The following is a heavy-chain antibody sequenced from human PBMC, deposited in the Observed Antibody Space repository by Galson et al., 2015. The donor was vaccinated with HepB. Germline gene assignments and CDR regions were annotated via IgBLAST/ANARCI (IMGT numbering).Heavy chain of an antibody. Sequence: QSGAEVKKPGESLKISCKGSGYSFTSYWISWVRQMPGKGLEWMGRIDPSDSYTNYSPSFQGHVTISADKSISTAYLQWSSLKASDTAMYYCASAYYDFWSGYYWGQGTLVTVSS. V-gene: IGHV5-10-1*01. CDR1: GYSFTSYW. CDR3: ASAYYDFWSGYY. J-gene: IGHJ4*02. D-gene: IGHD3-3*01. CDR2: IDPSDSYT.